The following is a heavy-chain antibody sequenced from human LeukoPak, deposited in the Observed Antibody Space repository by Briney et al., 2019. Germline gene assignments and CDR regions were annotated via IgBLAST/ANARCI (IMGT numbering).Heavy chain of an antibody. CDR2: IYYSGDT. D-gene: IGHD3-3*01. CDR1: GGSITSSSHY. V-gene: IGHV4-39*01. Sequence: SETLSLTCTVSGGSITSSSHYWGWIRQPPGKGLEWIGSIYYSGDTYYNPSLKSRVTISVDTSKNQFSLKLTSVTAADTAVYYCARHKDPYDFWVGAFDIWGQGTMVTVSS. CDR3: ARHKDPYDFWVGAFDI. J-gene: IGHJ3*02.